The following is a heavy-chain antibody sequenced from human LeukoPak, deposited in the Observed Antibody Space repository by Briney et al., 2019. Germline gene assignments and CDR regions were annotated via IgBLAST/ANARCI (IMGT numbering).Heavy chain of an antibody. CDR1: ENSFSTYW. CDR3: ARLLGLKVVVPDDEAFDI. J-gene: IGHJ3*02. Sequence: GESLKISCKGSENSFSTYWIGWLRQMPGKGLEYMGITNPAKSNTRYSPSFQGQVTISVDKSTNTAYLQWGSLRASDTAIYYCARLLGLKVVVPDDEAFDIWGQGTMVTVSS. V-gene: IGHV5-51*01. D-gene: IGHD2-15*01. CDR2: TNPAKSNT.